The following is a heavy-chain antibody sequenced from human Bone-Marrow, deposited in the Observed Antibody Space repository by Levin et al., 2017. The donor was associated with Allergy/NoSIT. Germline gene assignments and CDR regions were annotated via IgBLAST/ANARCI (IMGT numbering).Heavy chain of an antibody. D-gene: IGHD3-22*01. CDR1: GGSFSGYY. Sequence: SETLSLTCAVYGGSFSGYYWSWIRQPPGKGLEWIGEINHSGSTNYNPSLKSRVTISVDTSKNQFSLKLSSVTAADTAVYYCARQGYYDSSGYSKRIRGYYYYYGMDVWGQGTTVTVSS. CDR3: ARQGYYDSSGYSKRIRGYYYYYGMDV. CDR2: INHSGST. V-gene: IGHV4-34*01. J-gene: IGHJ6*02.